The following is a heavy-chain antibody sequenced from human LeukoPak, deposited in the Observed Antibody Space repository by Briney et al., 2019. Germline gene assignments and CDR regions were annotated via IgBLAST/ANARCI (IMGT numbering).Heavy chain of an antibody. CDR3: ARVYGDYPSGMDV. D-gene: IGHD4-17*01. CDR1: GYNFDRYG. J-gene: IGHJ6*02. V-gene: IGHV1-18*04. CDR2: ISTYNGNT. Sequence: ASVKVSCKGSGYNFDRYGVNRVRQAPGQGLEWVGWISTYNGNTFYAQKFEGRVTMTTDTSTNTVYMDLRSLRSDDTAVYYCARVYGDYPSGMDVWGQGTTVTVSS.